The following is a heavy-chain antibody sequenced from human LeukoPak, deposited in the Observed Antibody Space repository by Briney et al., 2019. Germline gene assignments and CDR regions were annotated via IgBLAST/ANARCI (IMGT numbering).Heavy chain of an antibody. D-gene: IGHD6-13*01. CDR2: IYYSGST. Sequence: SETLSLTCTVSGGSISGYYWSWIRQPPGKGLEWIGYIYYSGSTNYNPSLKSRVTISVDTSKNQFSLKLSSVTAADTAVYYCARGPAAAGPRGAFDIWGQGTMVTVSS. CDR3: ARGPAAAGPRGAFDI. V-gene: IGHV4-59*01. CDR1: GGSISGYY. J-gene: IGHJ3*02.